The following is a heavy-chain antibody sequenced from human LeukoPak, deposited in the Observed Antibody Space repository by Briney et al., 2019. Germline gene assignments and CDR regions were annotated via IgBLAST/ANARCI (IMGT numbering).Heavy chain of an antibody. J-gene: IGHJ1*01. CDR3: ALYSGWYLSEKYFQH. CDR1: GGSISSSSYY. V-gene: IGHV4-39*07. CDR2: INHSGST. Sequence: PSETLSLTCTVSGGSISSSSYYWGWIRQPPGKGLEWIGEINHSGSTNYNPSLKSRVTISVDTSKNQFSLKLSSVTAADTAVYYCALYSGWYLSEKYFQHWGQGTLVTVSS. D-gene: IGHD6-19*01.